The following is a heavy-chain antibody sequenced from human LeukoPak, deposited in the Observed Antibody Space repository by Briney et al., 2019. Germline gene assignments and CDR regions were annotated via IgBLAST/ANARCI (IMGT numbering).Heavy chain of an antibody. J-gene: IGHJ3*02. Sequence: NPSETLSLTCAVYGGSFSGYYWSWIRQPPGKGLEWIGYIYYSGSTNYNPSLKSRVTISVDTSKNQFSLKLSSVTAADTAVYYCARGDDSSGWYAFDIWGQGTMVTVSS. CDR1: GGSFSGYY. D-gene: IGHD3-22*01. CDR3: ARGDDSSGWYAFDI. CDR2: IYYSGST. V-gene: IGHV4-59*01.